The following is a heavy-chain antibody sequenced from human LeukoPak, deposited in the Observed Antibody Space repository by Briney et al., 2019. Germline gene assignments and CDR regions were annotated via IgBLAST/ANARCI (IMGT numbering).Heavy chain of an antibody. V-gene: IGHV1-8*02. J-gene: IGHJ4*02. CDR3: ARGLSSWFGELLLAY. CDR1: GYTFTSYY. D-gene: IGHD3-10*01. CDR2: MNPNSGNT. Sequence: GASVKVSCKASGYTFTSYYMHWVRQATGQGLEWMGWMNPNSGNTGYAQKFQGRVTMTRSTSISTAYMELSSLRSEDTAVYYCARGLSSWFGELLLAYWGQGTLVTVSS.